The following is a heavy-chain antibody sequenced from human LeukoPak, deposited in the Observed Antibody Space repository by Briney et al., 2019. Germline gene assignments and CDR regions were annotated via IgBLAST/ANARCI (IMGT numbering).Heavy chain of an antibody. V-gene: IGHV3-21*01. CDR3: ATDTLTLLSLDV. Sequence: GALRLSCAASGFTFSSYSMNWVRQAPGKGLEWVSSISSSSYIYYADSVKGRFTISRDNAKNSLYLQMNSLRAEDTAVYYCATDTLTLLSLDVWGKGTTVTVSS. CDR1: GFTFSSYS. CDR2: ISSSSYI. D-gene: IGHD3-9*01. J-gene: IGHJ6*04.